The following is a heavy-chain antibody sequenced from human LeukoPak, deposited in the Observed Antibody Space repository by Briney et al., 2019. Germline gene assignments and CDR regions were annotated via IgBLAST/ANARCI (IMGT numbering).Heavy chain of an antibody. CDR3: ANGVFGGYFDY. D-gene: IGHD3-16*02. V-gene: IGHV3-21*04. CDR1: GFTFSSYS. CDR2: ISSSSSHI. Sequence: KPGGSLRLSCAASGFTFSSYSMNWVRQAPGKGLEWVSSISSSSSHIYYADSVKGRFTISRDNSKNTLYLQMNSLRAEDTALYYCANGVFGGYFDYWGQGTLVTVSS. J-gene: IGHJ4*02.